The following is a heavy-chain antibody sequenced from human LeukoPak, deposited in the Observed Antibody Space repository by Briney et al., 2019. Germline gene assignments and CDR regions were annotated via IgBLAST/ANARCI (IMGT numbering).Heavy chain of an antibody. CDR2: ISAYNGNT. Sequence: GASVKVSCKASGYTFTSYGISWVRQAPGQGLEWMGWISAYNGNTNYAQKLQGRVTMTRDTSTSTVYMELSSLRSEDTAVYYCARSDYGDYIDWGQGTLVTVSS. V-gene: IGHV1-18*01. D-gene: IGHD4-17*01. CDR1: GYTFTSYG. J-gene: IGHJ4*02. CDR3: ARSDYGDYID.